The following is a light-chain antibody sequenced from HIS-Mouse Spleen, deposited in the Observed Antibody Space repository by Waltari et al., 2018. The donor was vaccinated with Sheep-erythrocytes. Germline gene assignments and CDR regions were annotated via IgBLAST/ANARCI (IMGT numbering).Light chain of an antibody. CDR3: CSYAGSYNHV. CDR2: DVS. CDR1: SSDVGGYNY. J-gene: IGLJ1*01. Sequence: QSALTQPPSASGSPGQSVTISCTGTSSDVGGYNYVSWHQQHPGKAPKLMIYDVSKRPSGVPDRFSGSKSGNTASLTISGLQAEDEADYYCCSYAGSYNHVFATGTKVTVL. V-gene: IGLV2-8*01.